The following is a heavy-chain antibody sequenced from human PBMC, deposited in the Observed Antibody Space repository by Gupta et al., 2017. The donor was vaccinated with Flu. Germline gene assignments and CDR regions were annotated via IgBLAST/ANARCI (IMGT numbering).Heavy chain of an antibody. D-gene: IGHD3-22*01. Sequence: EVQLVESGGGLVQPGGSLKLSCAASGFPFRGSALHWVRQASGKGLEWVGRIRSKANNYATVYAASVKGRFTISRDDSKNTAYLQMNSLKTEDTAVYYCTRHYYDGSGYVYWGQGTRVTVSS. J-gene: IGHJ4*02. CDR2: IRSKANNYAT. CDR1: GFPFRGSA. V-gene: IGHV3-73*01. CDR3: TRHYYDGSGYVY.